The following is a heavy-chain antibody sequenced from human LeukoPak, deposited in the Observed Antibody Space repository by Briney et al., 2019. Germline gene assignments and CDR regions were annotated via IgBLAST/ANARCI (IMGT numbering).Heavy chain of an antibody. CDR2: INPNSGGT. Sequence: ASVKVSCKASGYTFTGYYMHWVRQAPGQGLEWMGWINPNSGGTNYAQKFQGRVTMTRDTSISTAYMELSRLRSDDTAVYYCARDQVDYVWGSYRSYYFDYRGQGTLVTVSS. V-gene: IGHV1-2*02. CDR3: ARDQVDYVWGSYRSYYFDY. CDR1: GYTFTGYY. D-gene: IGHD3-16*02. J-gene: IGHJ4*02.